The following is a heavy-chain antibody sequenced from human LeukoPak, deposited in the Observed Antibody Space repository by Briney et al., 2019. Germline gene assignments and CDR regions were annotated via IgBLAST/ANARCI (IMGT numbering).Heavy chain of an antibody. Sequence: GGSLRLSCAASGFTFSSYGMHWVRQAPGKGLEWVAFIRYDGSNKYYADSVKGRFTISRDNSKNTLYLQMNSLRAEDAAVYYCAKDPTYCSSTSCYYYYYYMDVWGKGTTVTVSS. D-gene: IGHD2-2*01. CDR1: GFTFSSYG. CDR3: AKDPTYCSSTSCYYYYYYMDV. V-gene: IGHV3-30*02. J-gene: IGHJ6*03. CDR2: IRYDGSNK.